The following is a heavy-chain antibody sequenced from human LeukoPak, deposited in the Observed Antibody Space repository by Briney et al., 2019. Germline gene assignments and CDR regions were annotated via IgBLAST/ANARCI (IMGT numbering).Heavy chain of an antibody. Sequence: SETLSLTCIVSGGSISSTTYYWGWIRQPPGKGLEWIGEINHSGRTNYNPSLKSRVTISVDTSKNQLSLKLSSVTAADTAVYYCARNGMDVWGQGTTVTVSS. J-gene: IGHJ6*02. CDR3: ARNGMDV. CDR1: GGSISSTTYY. CDR2: INHSGRT. V-gene: IGHV4-39*07.